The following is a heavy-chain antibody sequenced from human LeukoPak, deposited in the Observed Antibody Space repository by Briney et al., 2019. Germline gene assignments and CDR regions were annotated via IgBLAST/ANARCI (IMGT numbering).Heavy chain of an antibody. CDR3: ARASDIVVVPAASDY. CDR1: GFTFSDYY. CDR2: ISSSGSTI. V-gene: IGHV3-11*04. D-gene: IGHD2-2*01. J-gene: IGHJ4*02. Sequence: GGSLRLSCAASGFTFSDYYMSWIRQAPGKGLEWVSYISSSGSTIYYADSVKGRFTISRDSAKSSLYLQMNSLRAEDTAVYYCARASDIVVVPAASDYWGQGTLVTVSS.